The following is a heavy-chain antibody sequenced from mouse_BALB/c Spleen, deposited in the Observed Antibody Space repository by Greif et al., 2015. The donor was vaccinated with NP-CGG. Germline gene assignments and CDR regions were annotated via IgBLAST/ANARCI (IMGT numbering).Heavy chain of an antibody. CDR3: ASGSSFDY. Sequence: EVQVVESGGGLVKPGGSLKLSCAASGFTFSDYYMYWVRQTPEKRLEWVATISDGGSYTYYPDSVKGRFTISRDNAKNNLYLQMSSLKSEDTAMYYCASGSSFDYWGQGTTLTVPS. J-gene: IGHJ2*01. CDR2: ISDGGSYT. D-gene: IGHD1-1*01. CDR1: GFTFSDYY. V-gene: IGHV5-4*02.